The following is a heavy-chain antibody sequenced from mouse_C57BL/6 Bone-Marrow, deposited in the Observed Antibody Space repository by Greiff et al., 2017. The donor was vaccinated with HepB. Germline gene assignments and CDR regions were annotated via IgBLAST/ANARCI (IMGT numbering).Heavy chain of an antibody. J-gene: IGHJ4*01. CDR1: GFTFTDYY. D-gene: IGHD6-1*01. Sequence: EVKVVESGGGLVQPGGSLSLSCAASGFTFTDYYMSWVRQPPGKALEWLGFIRNKANGYTTEYSASVKGRFTISRDNSQSILYLQMNALRAEDSATYYSARYPPFASFYAMDYWGQGTSVTVSS. CDR2: IRNKANGYTT. V-gene: IGHV7-3*01. CDR3: ARYPPFASFYAMDY.